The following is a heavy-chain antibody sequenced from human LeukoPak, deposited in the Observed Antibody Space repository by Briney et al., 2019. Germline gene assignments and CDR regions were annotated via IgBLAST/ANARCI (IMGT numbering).Heavy chain of an antibody. Sequence: GGSLRLSCAASGFTFSSYAMSWARQAPGKGLEWVSAITVSGDYTYHADSVKGRFTISRDNSKNTLYLQMNSLRAEDTAVYYCARVPGSYYVDFDYWGQGTLVTVSS. D-gene: IGHD3-10*01. J-gene: IGHJ4*02. CDR2: ITVSGDYT. V-gene: IGHV3-23*01. CDR3: ARVPGSYYVDFDY. CDR1: GFTFSSYA.